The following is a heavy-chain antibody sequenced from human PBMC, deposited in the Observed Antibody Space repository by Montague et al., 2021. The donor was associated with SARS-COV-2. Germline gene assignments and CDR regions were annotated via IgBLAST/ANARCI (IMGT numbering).Heavy chain of an antibody. V-gene: IGHV4-34*01. CDR2: INHRGST. J-gene: IGHJ4*02. CDR3: ARGRQHINMVVVVVTGGEYYFDF. CDR1: DGSFSDYS. Sequence: SKTLSLTCAVYDGSFSDYSWTWIRQPPGKGLEWIGEINHRGSTNYNPSLKSRVTISVDMSKNQFSLKMTPVTAADTAVYYCARGRQHINMVVVVVTGGEYYFDFWGQGTLVAVSS. D-gene: IGHD3-22*01.